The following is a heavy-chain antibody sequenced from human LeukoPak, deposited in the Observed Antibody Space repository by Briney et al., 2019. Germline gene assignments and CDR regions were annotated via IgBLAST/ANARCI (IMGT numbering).Heavy chain of an antibody. Sequence: ASVKVSCKASGYTFTGHYMHWVRQAPGQGLEWMGWINPNNGGAHYAQKFQGRVTMTRDTSISAAYMELSRLSSDDTAVYYCARDWTSQNFDYWGQGTLVTVSS. CDR2: INPNNGGA. CDR3: ARDWTSQNFDY. J-gene: IGHJ4*02. V-gene: IGHV1-2*02. D-gene: IGHD2-2*01. CDR1: GYTFTGHY.